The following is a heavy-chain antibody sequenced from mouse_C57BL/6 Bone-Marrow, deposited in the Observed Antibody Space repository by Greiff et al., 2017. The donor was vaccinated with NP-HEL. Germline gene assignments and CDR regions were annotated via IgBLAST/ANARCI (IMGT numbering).Heavy chain of an antibody. CDR2: IDPENGDT. J-gene: IGHJ3*01. Sequence: EVQLQQSGAELVRPGASVKLSCTASGFNIKDDYMHWVKQRPEQGLEWIGWIDPENGDTEYASKFQGKATITADTSSNTAYLQLSSLTSGDAAVYYCTAPIYYGKGTWFAYWGQGTLVTVSA. V-gene: IGHV14-4*01. CDR1: GFNIKDDY. D-gene: IGHD2-1*01. CDR3: TAPIYYGKGTWFAY.